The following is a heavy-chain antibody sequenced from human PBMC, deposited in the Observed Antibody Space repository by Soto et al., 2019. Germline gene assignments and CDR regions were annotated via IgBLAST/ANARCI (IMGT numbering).Heavy chain of an antibody. D-gene: IGHD3-22*01. CDR2: ISSSSSYI. CDR1: GFTFSSYS. J-gene: IGHJ4*02. CDR3: ASHPRDSSGYWYYFDY. Sequence: PGGSLRLSCASSGFTFSSYSMNWVRKAPGKGLEWVSSISSSSSYIYYADSVKGRFTISRDNAKNSLYLQMNSLRAEDTAVYYCASHPRDSSGYWYYFDYWGQGTLVTAPQ. V-gene: IGHV3-21*01.